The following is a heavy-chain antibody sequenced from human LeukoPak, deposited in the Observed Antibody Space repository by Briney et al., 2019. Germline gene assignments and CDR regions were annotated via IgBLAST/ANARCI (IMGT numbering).Heavy chain of an antibody. Sequence: ASVKVSCKASGYTFIIYGISWVRQAPGQGLGWMGWISAYNGNAVYVQKFQGRVTMTTDTSTSTAYMELRSLRSDDTAVYYCARDGNYYDSSGTLSDYWGQGTLVTVSS. CDR2: ISAYNGNA. CDR1: GYTFIIYG. CDR3: ARDGNYYDSSGTLSDY. J-gene: IGHJ4*02. V-gene: IGHV1-18*01. D-gene: IGHD3-22*01.